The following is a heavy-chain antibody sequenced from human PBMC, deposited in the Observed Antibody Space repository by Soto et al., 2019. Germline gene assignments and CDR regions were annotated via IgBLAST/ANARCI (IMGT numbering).Heavy chain of an antibody. Sequence: PVEVCCKASGDTITSKYMHSAQQAPGKGLEWMGGIIPVFGTANYAQKFQGRVTITADESTNKVYMDVTSLKSAETAGYYCARVDATKRVVTTYSALAVWGKGTTVPVSS. J-gene: IGHJ6*04. CDR2: IIPVFGTA. V-gene: IGHV1-69*01. CDR3: ARVDATKRVVTTYSALAV. D-gene: IGHD4-4*01. CDR1: GDTITSKY.